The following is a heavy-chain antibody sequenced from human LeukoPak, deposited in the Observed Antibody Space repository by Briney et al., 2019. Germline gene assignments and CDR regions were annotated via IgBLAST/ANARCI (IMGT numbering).Heavy chain of an antibody. CDR3: AKERDTAMVTIDY. CDR1: GFTFSSYG. V-gene: IGHV3-30*02. D-gene: IGHD5-18*01. Sequence: PGGSLRLSCAASGFTFSSYGMHWVRKAPAQGLEWVAFIRYDGSNKYYADSVKGRFTISRDNSKNTLYLQMNSLRAEDTAVYYCAKERDTAMVTIDYWGQGTLVTVSS. J-gene: IGHJ4*02. CDR2: IRYDGSNK.